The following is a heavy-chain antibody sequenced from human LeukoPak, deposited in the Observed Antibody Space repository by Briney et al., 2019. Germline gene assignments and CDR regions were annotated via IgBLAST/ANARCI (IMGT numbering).Heavy chain of an antibody. V-gene: IGHV3-23*01. Sequence: PGGSLRLSCAASGFTFSNYVMSWVRQAPGKGLEWVSGISASGGSTYYADSVKGRFTISRDNSKNTLYLEMNNLRAEDTAVFYCARRTFPNDAFDVWGQGTVVTVSS. CDR1: GFTFSNYV. CDR3: ARRTFPNDAFDV. D-gene: IGHD1-7*01. J-gene: IGHJ3*01. CDR2: ISASGGST.